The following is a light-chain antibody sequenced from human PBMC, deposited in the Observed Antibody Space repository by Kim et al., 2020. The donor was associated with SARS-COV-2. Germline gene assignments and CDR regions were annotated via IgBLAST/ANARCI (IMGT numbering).Light chain of an antibody. CDR3: QQYDSYPLT. J-gene: IGKJ4*01. CDR2: QAS. Sequence: ASVGDRVTITCRASQSIGSWLAWYQQKPGKAPKLLIYQASSLESGVPSGFSGSGSGTEFTLTISSLQPDDFATYYCQQYDSYPLTFGLGTKVDIK. V-gene: IGKV1-5*03. CDR1: QSIGSW.